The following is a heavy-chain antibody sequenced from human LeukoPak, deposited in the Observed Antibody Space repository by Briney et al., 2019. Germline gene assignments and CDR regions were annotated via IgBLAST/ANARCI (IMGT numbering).Heavy chain of an antibody. CDR1: GYTFTSYD. CDR2: MNPNSGNT. V-gene: IGHV1-8*01. J-gene: IGHJ4*02. D-gene: IGHD3-10*01. CDR3: ARGIYGSGSYYGHY. Sequence: APVKVSCKASGYTFTSYDINWVRQATGQGLEWMGWMNPNSGNTGYAQKFQGRVTMTRNTSISTAYMELSSLRSEDTAVYYCARGIYGSGSYYGHYWGQGTLVTVSS.